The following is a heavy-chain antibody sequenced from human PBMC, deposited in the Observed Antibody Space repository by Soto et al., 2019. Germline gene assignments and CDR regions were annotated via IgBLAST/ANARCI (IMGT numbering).Heavy chain of an antibody. Sequence: GASVKVSCKSSGYTFINYNIHWVRQAPGQGLEWMGMIIPSGGSTTYAQKFQGRVTMTRDTSTSTVDMELSSLRSEDTAVYYCSRGVEGWFDPWGQGTQVTVSS. CDR1: GYTFINYN. V-gene: IGHV1-46*03. CDR3: SRGVEGWFDP. J-gene: IGHJ5*02. CDR2: IIPSGGST. D-gene: IGHD3-10*01.